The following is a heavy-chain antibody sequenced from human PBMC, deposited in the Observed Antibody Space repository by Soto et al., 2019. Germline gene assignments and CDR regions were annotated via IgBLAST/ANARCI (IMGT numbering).Heavy chain of an antibody. CDR3: ARARFQVLYGKPYFDS. Sequence: SETLSLTCTVSGGSISSNYWTWVRQPPGKGLEWIGNIYHSGNTYYNPSLKSRLTISVDTSKNHFSLMVDSVTAADTAVYYCARARFQVLYGKPYFDSWGQGTLVTVSS. CDR2: IYHSGNT. CDR1: GGSISSNY. J-gene: IGHJ4*02. V-gene: IGHV4-59*06. D-gene: IGHD2-2*02.